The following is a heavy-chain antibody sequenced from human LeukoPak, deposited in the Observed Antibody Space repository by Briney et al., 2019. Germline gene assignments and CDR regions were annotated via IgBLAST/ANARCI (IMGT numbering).Heavy chain of an antibody. CDR2: SSSSGTTV. CDR3: ARGESITIFGVVIPKNGMDV. Sequence: GGSLRLSCAASGFTFSDYYMSWIRQAPGKGLEWVSYSSSSGTTVNYADSVKGRFTISRDNAKSSLYLQMNSLRAEDTAVYYCARGESITIFGVVIPKNGMDVWGQGTTVTVSS. CDR1: GFTFSDYY. J-gene: IGHJ6*02. D-gene: IGHD3-3*01. V-gene: IGHV3-11*01.